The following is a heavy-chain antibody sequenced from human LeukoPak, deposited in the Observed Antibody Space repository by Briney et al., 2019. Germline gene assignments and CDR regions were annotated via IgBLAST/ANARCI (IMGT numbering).Heavy chain of an antibody. J-gene: IGHJ3*02. CDR1: GGSISSYY. CDR2: IYYSGST. D-gene: IGHD6-25*01. Sequence: SETLSLTCTVSGGSISSYYWCWIRQPPGKGLEWIGYIYYSGSTNYNPPLKSRVTISVDTSKNQFSLKLSSVTAADTAVYYCAREGVEQRPHAAFDIWGQGTMVTVSS. CDR3: AREGVEQRPHAAFDI. V-gene: IGHV4-59*01.